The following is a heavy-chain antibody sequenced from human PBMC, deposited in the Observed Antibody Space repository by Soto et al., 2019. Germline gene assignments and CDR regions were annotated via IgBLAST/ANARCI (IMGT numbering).Heavy chain of an antibody. D-gene: IGHD3-22*01. CDR1: GFNFSSYW. V-gene: IGHV3-7*03. Sequence: EVQLVESGGGLVQPGGSLRLSCAASGFNFSSYWMSWVRQAPGKGLEWVANIKQDGSEKYYVDSVKGRFTISRDNAKNSLYLQMNSLRAEDTAVYYCAGDNCQRDCYDSSLDAFDIWGQGRMVTVSS. CDR3: AGDNCQRDCYDSSLDAFDI. CDR2: IKQDGSEK. J-gene: IGHJ3*02.